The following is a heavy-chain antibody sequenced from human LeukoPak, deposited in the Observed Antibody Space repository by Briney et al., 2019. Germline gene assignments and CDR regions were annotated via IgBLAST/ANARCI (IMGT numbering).Heavy chain of an antibody. V-gene: IGHV3-23*01. CDR3: AKDHGENWNYELNWFDP. D-gene: IGHD1-7*01. J-gene: IGHJ5*02. CDR1: GFTFSSYA. CDR2: ISGSGGST. Sequence: GGSLRLSCAASGFTFSSYAMSWVRQAPGKGLEWVSAISGSGGSTYYADSVKGRFTISRDNSKNTLYLQMNSLRAEDTAVYYCAKDHGENWNYELNWFDPWGQGTLVTVSS.